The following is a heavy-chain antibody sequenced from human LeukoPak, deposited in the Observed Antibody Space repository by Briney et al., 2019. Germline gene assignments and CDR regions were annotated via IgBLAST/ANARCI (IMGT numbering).Heavy chain of an antibody. Sequence: PGKSLRLSCIASGFTFSIFGMHWVRQAPGKGLEWLAVIYYDGSEIYYADSVKGRFTISRDNSNNTLFLHMNSLRAEDTAVYYCAKDAPTRPFDNWGLGTLVTVSS. CDR1: GFTFSIFG. J-gene: IGHJ4*02. D-gene: IGHD4-17*01. CDR3: AKDAPTRPFDN. V-gene: IGHV3-33*06. CDR2: IYYDGSEI.